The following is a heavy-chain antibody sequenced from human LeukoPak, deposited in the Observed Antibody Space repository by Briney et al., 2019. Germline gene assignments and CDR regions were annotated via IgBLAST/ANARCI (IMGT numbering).Heavy chain of an antibody. CDR3: AREDSSSWRRVLGWFDP. V-gene: IGHV4-4*07. CDR2: IYTSGST. J-gene: IGHJ5*02. Sequence: PETLSLTCTVSGGSISSYYWSWIRQPAGKGLEWIGRIYTSGSTNYNPSLKSRVTMSVDTSKNQFSLKLSSVTAADTAVYYCAREDSSSWRRVLGWFDPWGQGTLVTVSS. CDR1: GGSISSYY. D-gene: IGHD6-13*01.